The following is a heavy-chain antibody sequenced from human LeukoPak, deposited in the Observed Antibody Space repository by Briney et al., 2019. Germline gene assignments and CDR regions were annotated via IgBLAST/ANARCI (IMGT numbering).Heavy chain of an antibody. CDR2: IHISTGDT. CDR1: GYTVTDYY. J-gene: IGHJ4*02. Sequence: ASVKGSCKTSGYTVTDYYMHWLRQAPGQGLEWVGRIHISTGDTIYAQQFQGRVSVTRGTSTSTLYMELSSLRSEDTAVYYCAKELRNGVGATDYWGQGTLVTVSS. CDR3: AKELRNGVGATDY. D-gene: IGHD1-26*01. V-gene: IGHV1-46*01.